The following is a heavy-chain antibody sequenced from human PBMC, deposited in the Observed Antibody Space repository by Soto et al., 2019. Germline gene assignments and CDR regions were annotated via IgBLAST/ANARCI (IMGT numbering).Heavy chain of an antibody. D-gene: IGHD3-22*01. V-gene: IGHV4-30-4*01. CDR3: ARGKGYYDSSGYYYSPYYFDY. CDR1: GGSISSGDYY. J-gene: IGHJ4*02. CDR2: IYYSGST. Sequence: SETLSLTCTVSGGSISSGDYYWSWIRQPPGKGLEWIGYIYYSGSTYYNPSLKSRVTISVDTSKNQFSLKLSSVTAADTAVYYCARGKGYYDSSGYYYSPYYFDYWGQGALVTV.